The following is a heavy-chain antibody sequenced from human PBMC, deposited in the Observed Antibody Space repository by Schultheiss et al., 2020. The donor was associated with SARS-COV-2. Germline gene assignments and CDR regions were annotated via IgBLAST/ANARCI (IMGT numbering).Heavy chain of an antibody. V-gene: IGHV3-30*02. Sequence: GESLKISCAASGFTFSSYGMHWVRQAPGKGLEWVAFIRYDGSNKYYADSVKGRFTISRDNSKNTLYLQMNSLRAEDTAVYYCASTGAVAGQYWGQGTLVTVSS. CDR1: GFTFSSYG. D-gene: IGHD6-19*01. CDR2: IRYDGSNK. CDR3: ASTGAVAGQY. J-gene: IGHJ4*02.